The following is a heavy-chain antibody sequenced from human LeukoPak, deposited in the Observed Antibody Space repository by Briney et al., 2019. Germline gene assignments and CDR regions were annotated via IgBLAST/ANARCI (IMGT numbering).Heavy chain of an antibody. J-gene: IGHJ3*02. D-gene: IGHD4-17*01. V-gene: IGHV4-59*01. CDR3: ARHDYGGSHDAFDI. CDR2: IYYSGST. CDR1: GGSISSDY. Sequence: SETLSLTCTVSGGSISSDYWSWIRQPPGKGLEWIGYIYYSGSTNYNPSLKSRVTISVDTSKNQFSLKLSSVTAADTAVYYCARHDYGGSHDAFDIWGQGTMVTVSS.